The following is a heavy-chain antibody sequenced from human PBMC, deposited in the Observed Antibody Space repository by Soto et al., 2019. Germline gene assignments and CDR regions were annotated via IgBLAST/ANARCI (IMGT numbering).Heavy chain of an antibody. V-gene: IGHV1-18*04. CDR1: GYTFTGYY. Sequence: GASVKVSCKASGYTFTGYYMHWVRQAPGQGPEWMGWISSYNGDTNYAQTFQGRVTMTTDTSTSTAYMELRSLRSDDTAVYYCARLSLTVPAVDYWGQGTLVTVSS. CDR3: ARLSLTVPAVDY. J-gene: IGHJ4*02. D-gene: IGHD6-19*01. CDR2: ISSYNGDT.